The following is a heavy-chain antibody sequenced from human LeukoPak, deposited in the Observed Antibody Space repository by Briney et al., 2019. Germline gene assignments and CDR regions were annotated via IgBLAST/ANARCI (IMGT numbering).Heavy chain of an antibody. D-gene: IGHD5-18*01. CDR3: VREDMVTLDY. Sequence: GGSLRLSCAASGFTCSTYSMNWVRQAPGKGLEWVSYISGSSSTIYYADSVRGRFTISRDNAKNSLYLQMNSLRAEDTAVYYCVREDMVTLDYWGQGTLVTVSS. CDR1: GFTCSTYS. J-gene: IGHJ4*02. V-gene: IGHV3-48*01. CDR2: ISGSSSTI.